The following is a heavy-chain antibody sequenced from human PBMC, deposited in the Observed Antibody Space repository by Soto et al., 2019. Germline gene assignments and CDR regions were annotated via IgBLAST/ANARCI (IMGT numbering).Heavy chain of an antibody. CDR1: GFTFRSYS. CDR2: ISTSSSTK. J-gene: IGHJ2*01. Sequence: EVQLVESGGGLVQPGGSLRLSCAASGFTFRSYSMNWVRQAPGKGLEWVSYISTSSSTKNYADSVKGRFTISRDNAKNSLYLQMNSLRAEDTAVYYCARERDSSYWYCDLWGRGTLVTVSS. CDR3: ARERDSSYWYCDL. D-gene: IGHD6-13*01. V-gene: IGHV3-48*01.